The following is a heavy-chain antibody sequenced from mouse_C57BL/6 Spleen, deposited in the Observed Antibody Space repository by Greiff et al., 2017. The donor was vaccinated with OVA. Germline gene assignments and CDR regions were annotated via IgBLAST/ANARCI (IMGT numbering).Heavy chain of an antibody. Sequence: VQLQQSGAELVRPGASVKLSCKASGYTFTDYYINWVKQRPGQGLEWIARIYPGSGNTYYNEKFKGKATLTAEKSSSTAYMQLSSLTSEDSAVYFCARGYYDYDGAWFAYWGQGTLVTVSA. CDR3: ARGYYDYDGAWFAY. CDR2: IYPGSGNT. D-gene: IGHD2-4*01. CDR1: GYTFTDYY. J-gene: IGHJ3*01. V-gene: IGHV1-76*01.